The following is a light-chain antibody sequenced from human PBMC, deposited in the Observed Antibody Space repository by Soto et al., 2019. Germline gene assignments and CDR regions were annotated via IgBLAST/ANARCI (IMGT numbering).Light chain of an antibody. J-gene: IGKJ1*01. CDR3: QHYNSYSEA. Sequence: EIQMSQSPSTLSGSVGGRVTMTCRASQTISSWLAWYQQKPGKAPKLLIYKASTLKSGVPSRFSGSGSGTEFTLTISSLHPDDFATYYCQHYNSYSEAFGQGTKVDI. CDR2: KAS. V-gene: IGKV1-5*03. CDR1: QTISSW.